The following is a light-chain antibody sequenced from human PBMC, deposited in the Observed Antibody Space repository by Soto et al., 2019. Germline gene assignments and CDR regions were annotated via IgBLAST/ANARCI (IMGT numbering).Light chain of an antibody. CDR2: GSS. J-gene: IGKJ2*01. CDR1: QSVNNNY. V-gene: IGKV3-20*01. Sequence: EVVLTQSPGTLSLSPGERATLSCRASQSVNNNYLAWYQQRPGQAPRLLIYGSSDRATGIPDRFSCSGSGTDFTLNIGRLEPEDFAVDYCHQYGSSPPYTFGQGNKLEI. CDR3: HQYGSSPPYT.